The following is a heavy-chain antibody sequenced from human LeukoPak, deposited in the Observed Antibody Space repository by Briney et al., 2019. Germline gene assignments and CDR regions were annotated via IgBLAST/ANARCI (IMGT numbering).Heavy chain of an antibody. J-gene: IGHJ4*02. CDR3: ATRKDYYGRGTWLAYYFDY. V-gene: IGHV1-24*01. CDR2: FDPEDGET. D-gene: IGHD3-10*01. CDR1: GYTLTELS. Sequence: ASVKVSCKVSGYTLTELSMHWVRQAPGKGLEWMGGFDPEDGETIYAQKFQGRVTMTEDTSTDTAYMELSSLRSEDTAVYYCATRKDYYGRGTWLAYYFDYWGQGTLVTVSS.